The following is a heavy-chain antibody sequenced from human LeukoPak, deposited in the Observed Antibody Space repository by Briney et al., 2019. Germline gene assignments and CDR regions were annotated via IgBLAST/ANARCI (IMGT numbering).Heavy chain of an antibody. D-gene: IGHD6-13*01. CDR3: AKELSRYFDY. Sequence: GGSLRLSCAASGFTVSSNYMSWVRQAPGKGLEWVSAISGSGGTTYYADSVKGRFTISRDNSKNTLYLQMNSLRAEDTAVYYCAKELSRYFDYWGQGTLVTVSS. V-gene: IGHV3-23*01. CDR1: GFTVSSNY. CDR2: ISGSGGTT. J-gene: IGHJ4*02.